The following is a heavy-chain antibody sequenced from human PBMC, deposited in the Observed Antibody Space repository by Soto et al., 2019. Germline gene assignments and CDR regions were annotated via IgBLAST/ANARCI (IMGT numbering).Heavy chain of an antibody. CDR3: AREGGESSDGLYYFDS. D-gene: IGHD3-16*01. V-gene: IGHV4-30-4*01. J-gene: IGHJ4*02. Sequence: LSLTCTVSGGSTSSDNYWSWIRQPPGKGLEWLGHIYYSGNTDYNPSLKSRLAISIDTSKNQFSLKLSSVTAADTAVYFCAREGGESSDGLYYFDSWGQGSLVTVSS. CDR1: GGSTSSDNY. CDR2: IYYSGNT.